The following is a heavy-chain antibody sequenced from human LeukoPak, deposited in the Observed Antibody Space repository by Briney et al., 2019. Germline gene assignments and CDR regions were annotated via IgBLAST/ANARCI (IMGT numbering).Heavy chain of an antibody. V-gene: IGHV1-2*02. Sequence: ASVKVSCKASGYTFTGYYIHWVRQAPGQGLEWMGWINPNSGGTNNAHNFQGRVTMTRNTSIRTAYMELSRLTSNDTAMYFCAREHSSSSGKAFDYWGQGTLVTDSS. D-gene: IGHD6-6*01. CDR3: AREHSSSSGKAFDY. J-gene: IGHJ4*02. CDR2: INPNSGGT. CDR1: GYTFTGYY.